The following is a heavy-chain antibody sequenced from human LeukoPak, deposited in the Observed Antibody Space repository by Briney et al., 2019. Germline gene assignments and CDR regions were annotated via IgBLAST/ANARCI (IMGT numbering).Heavy chain of an antibody. V-gene: IGHV4-59*01. J-gene: IGHJ4*02. CDR2: IYYSGST. Sequence: SETLSLTCTVSGGSFSTYYWSWIRQPPGKGLEWIGYIYYSGSTDYNPSLKSRVTMSLDTSKNQFSLSLNSVTAADTAVYYCARDATYGDLGYWGQGTLVTVSS. D-gene: IGHD7-27*01. CDR3: ARDATYGDLGY. CDR1: GGSFSTYY.